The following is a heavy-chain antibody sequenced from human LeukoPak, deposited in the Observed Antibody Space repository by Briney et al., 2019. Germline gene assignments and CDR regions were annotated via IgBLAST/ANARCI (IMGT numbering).Heavy chain of an antibody. CDR2: IIPIFGTA. V-gene: IGHV1-69*05. D-gene: IGHD4-11*01. CDR3: ARDRGSTVTPLKDYYYYMDV. J-gene: IGHJ6*03. Sequence: GASVKVSCKASGGTFSSYAISWVRQAPGQGLEWMGGIIPIFGTANYAQKFQGRVTITTDESTSTAYMELSSLRSEDTAVYYCARDRGSTVTPLKDYYYYMDVWGKGTTVTVSS. CDR1: GGTFSSYA.